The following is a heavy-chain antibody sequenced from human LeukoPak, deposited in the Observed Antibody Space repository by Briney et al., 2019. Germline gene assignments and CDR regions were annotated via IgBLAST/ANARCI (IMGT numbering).Heavy chain of an antibody. V-gene: IGHV5-51*01. Sequence: GESLKISCKASGYSFTSYWIAWVRQMPGKGLELIGVIYPGDSYTRYSPSFQGQVTISADKSISTAYLQWSSLKASDTAMYYCARLVVGATDSFDYWGQGTLVTVSS. CDR1: GYSFTSYW. D-gene: IGHD1-26*01. CDR3: ARLVVGATDSFDY. CDR2: IYPGDSYT. J-gene: IGHJ4*02.